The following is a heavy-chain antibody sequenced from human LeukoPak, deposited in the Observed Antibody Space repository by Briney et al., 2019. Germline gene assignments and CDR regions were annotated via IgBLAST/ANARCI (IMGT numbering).Heavy chain of an antibody. CDR3: ARDTYYYDSSGYSGPRDAFDI. D-gene: IGHD3-22*01. CDR1: GFTFSSYW. Sequence: GGSLRLSCAASGFTFSSYWMSWVRQAPGKGLEWVDNIKQDGSEKYYVDSVKGRFTISRDNAKNSLYLQMNSLRAEDTAVYYCARDTYYYDSSGYSGPRDAFDIWGQGTMVTVSS. CDR2: IKQDGSEK. V-gene: IGHV3-7*01. J-gene: IGHJ3*02.